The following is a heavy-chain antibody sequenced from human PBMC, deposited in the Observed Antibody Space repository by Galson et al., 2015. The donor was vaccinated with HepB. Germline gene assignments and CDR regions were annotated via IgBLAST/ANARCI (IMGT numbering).Heavy chain of an antibody. J-gene: IGHJ5*02. CDR3: AKEPPGGYCSGGSCLTP. CDR2: IRYDGSNK. D-gene: IGHD2-15*01. V-gene: IGHV3-30*02. Sequence: SLRLSCAASGFTFSSYGMHWVRQAPGKGLEWVAFIRYDGSNKYYADSVKGRFTISRDNSKNTLYLQMNSLRAEDTAVYYCAKEPPGGYCSGGSCLTPWGQGTLVTVSS. CDR1: GFTFSSYG.